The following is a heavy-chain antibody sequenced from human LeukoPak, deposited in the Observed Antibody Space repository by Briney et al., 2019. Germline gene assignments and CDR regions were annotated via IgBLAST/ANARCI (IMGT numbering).Heavy chain of an antibody. J-gene: IGHJ5*02. V-gene: IGHV3-20*01. D-gene: IGHD1-1*01. CDR2: INWNGGST. Sequence: GSLMPFSGTLGFSFDDFGIRWGRQTPGQGVEVVSGINWNGGSTSFSYSVEGPFPLSRDKAKNYLYLAMNTLRAEDTALYHCARNECATGWFGPWGQGTLVADSS. CDR3: ARNECATGWFGP. CDR1: GFSFDDFG.